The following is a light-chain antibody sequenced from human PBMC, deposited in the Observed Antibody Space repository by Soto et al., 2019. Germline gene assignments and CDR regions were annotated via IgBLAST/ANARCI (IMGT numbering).Light chain of an antibody. CDR1: QSVSDK. CDR3: QQYSRAPPT. Sequence: EIMMTQSPDTLSVSPGERATLSCRASQSVSDKVAWYQQTSGQPPKLLIYDASSRATGIPDRFSGSGSGTDFTLTISRLEPEDFAVYYCQQYSRAPPTFGQGTKVDI. V-gene: IGKV3-20*01. CDR2: DAS. J-gene: IGKJ1*01.